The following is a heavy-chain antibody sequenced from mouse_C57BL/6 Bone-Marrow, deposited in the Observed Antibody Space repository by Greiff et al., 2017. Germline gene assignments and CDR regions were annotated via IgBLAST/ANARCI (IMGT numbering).Heavy chain of an antibody. V-gene: IGHV1-42*01. Sequence: EVQLQQSGPELVKPGASVKISCKASGYSFTGYYMNWVKQSPEKSLEWIGEINPSTGGTTYNQKFKAKATLTVDKSSSTAYMQLKSLTSEDSAVYYCAILRRAYYYAMDYWGQGTSVTVSS. D-gene: IGHD1-1*01. J-gene: IGHJ4*01. CDR2: INPSTGGT. CDR1: GYSFTGYY. CDR3: AILRRAYYYAMDY.